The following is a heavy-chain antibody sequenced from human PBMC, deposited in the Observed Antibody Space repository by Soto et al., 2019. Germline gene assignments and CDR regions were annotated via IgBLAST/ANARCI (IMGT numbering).Heavy chain of an antibody. Sequence: QITLEESGPTLVKPTQTLTLTCTFSGFSLTTGGVGVGWIRQPPGKALEWLALIYWNDDKRYTPSLKSRLTITKDTSKNQVVLTMTNMDPVDTATYYCAHSGDGAYDYYAMDVWGQGTTVTVSS. V-gene: IGHV2-5*01. J-gene: IGHJ6*02. CDR2: IYWNDDK. CDR1: GFSLTTGGVG. CDR3: AHSGDGAYDYYAMDV. D-gene: IGHD2-21*01.